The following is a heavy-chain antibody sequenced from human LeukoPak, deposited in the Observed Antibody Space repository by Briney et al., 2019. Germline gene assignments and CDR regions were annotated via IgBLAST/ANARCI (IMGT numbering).Heavy chain of an antibody. CDR2: MNPNSGNT. CDR1: GYTFTSYD. CDR3: ARVSLGYGSGSSDY. V-gene: IGHV1-8*01. J-gene: IGHJ4*02. D-gene: IGHD3-10*01. Sequence: GASVKVSCKASGYTFTSYDINWVRQATGQGLEWMGWMNPNSGNTGYAQKFQGRVTMTRNTSISTAYMELSSLRSEDTAVYYCARVSLGYGSGSSDYWGQGTLVTVSS.